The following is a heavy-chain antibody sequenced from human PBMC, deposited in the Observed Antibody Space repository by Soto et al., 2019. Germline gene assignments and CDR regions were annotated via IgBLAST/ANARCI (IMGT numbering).Heavy chain of an antibody. D-gene: IGHD4-4*01. Sequence: EVQLLESGGGLVQPGGSLRLSCAASGFTFSNYAMSWARQAPGKELEWVAGISGSGGSTYYAGSVKGRFTISRDNSKNILYLQMNSLRAEDTAVYYCAKDYMGYHDYSWYFDFWGRGTLVTVSS. CDR3: AKDYMGYHDYSWYFDF. CDR2: ISGSGGST. CDR1: GFTFSNYA. J-gene: IGHJ2*01. V-gene: IGHV3-23*01.